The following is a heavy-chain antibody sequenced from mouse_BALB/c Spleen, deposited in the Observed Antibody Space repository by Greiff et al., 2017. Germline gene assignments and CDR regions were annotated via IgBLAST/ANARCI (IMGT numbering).Heavy chain of an antibody. Sequence: EVKLVESGGGLVQPGGSLRLSCATSGFTFTDYYMSWVRQPPGKALEWLGFIRNKANGYTTEYSASVKGRFTISRDNSQSILYLQMNTLRAEDSATYYCARDIYYCSFYAMDYWGQGTSVTVSS. CDR2: IRNKANGYTT. V-gene: IGHV7-3*02. CDR3: ARDIYYCSFYAMDY. J-gene: IGHJ4*01. CDR1: GFTFTDYY. D-gene: IGHD1-1*01.